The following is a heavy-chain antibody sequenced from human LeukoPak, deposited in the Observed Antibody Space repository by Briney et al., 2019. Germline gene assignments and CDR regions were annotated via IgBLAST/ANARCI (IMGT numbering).Heavy chain of an antibody. CDR3: ARDSAGNDY. V-gene: IGHV3-7*01. Sequence: GGSLRLSCEASGFTFSTYWMSWVRQAPGKGLEWVANIKQDGSENYYVDSVKGRFTISRDNAKTSLYLQMNSLRAEDTAMYYCARDSAGNDYWGQGTLVTVSS. CDR1: GFTFSTYW. D-gene: IGHD6-13*01. J-gene: IGHJ4*02. CDR2: IKQDGSEN.